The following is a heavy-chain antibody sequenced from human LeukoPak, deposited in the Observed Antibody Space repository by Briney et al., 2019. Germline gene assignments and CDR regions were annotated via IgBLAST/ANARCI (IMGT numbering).Heavy chain of an antibody. V-gene: IGHV4-59*12. CDR1: GGSISSYY. CDR3: ARWDHSSGWYRFDY. D-gene: IGHD6-19*01. Sequence: PSETLSLTCAVSGGSISSYYWSWIRQPPGKGLEWIGYISYSGSTNYNPSFKSRVTLSVDTSKNQFSLKLSSVTAADTAVYYCARWDHSSGWYRFDYWGQGTLVTVSS. J-gene: IGHJ4*02. CDR2: ISYSGST.